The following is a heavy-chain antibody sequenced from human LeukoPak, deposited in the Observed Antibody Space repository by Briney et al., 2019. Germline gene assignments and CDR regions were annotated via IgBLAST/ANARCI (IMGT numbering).Heavy chain of an antibody. D-gene: IGHD3-10*01. J-gene: IGHJ4*02. Sequence: PGGSLTLSCTASGLAFSTYTMTWVRQAPGKGLEWVSGITDSGKPCYADSVKGRFTISRDNSKSTLYLQITSLRAEDTAVYYCASRNYYLDHWGQGALVTVSS. CDR1: GLAFSTYT. CDR2: ITDSGKP. V-gene: IGHV3-23*01. CDR3: ASRNYYLDH.